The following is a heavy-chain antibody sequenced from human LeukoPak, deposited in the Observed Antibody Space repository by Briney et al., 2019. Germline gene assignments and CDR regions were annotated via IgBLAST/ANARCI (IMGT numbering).Heavy chain of an antibody. D-gene: IGHD3-10*01. J-gene: IGHJ5*02. CDR1: GGSISSYY. CDR3: AREGYYGSGTYYP. CDR2: IYYSGNT. Sequence: PSEPLSLTCTVSGGSISSYYWSWIRQPPGKGLEWIGWIYYSGNTNYNPSLKSRVTISVDTSKNQFSLKLSSVTTADTAVYYCAREGYYGSGTYYPWGQGTLVTVSS. V-gene: IGHV4-59*01.